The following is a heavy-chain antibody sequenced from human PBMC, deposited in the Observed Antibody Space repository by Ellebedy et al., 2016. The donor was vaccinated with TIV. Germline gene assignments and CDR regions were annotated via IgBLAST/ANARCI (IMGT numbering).Heavy chain of an antibody. D-gene: IGHD3-22*01. Sequence: GGSLRLSXVASGFTFSSYSMNWVRQAPGKGLEWVSSISSSRTYIYYADSVKGRFTISRDNAKNSLYLQMNSLRVEDTAVYYCASRWYDSSGYQHYWGQGTLVTVSS. CDR1: GFTFSSYS. V-gene: IGHV3-21*01. J-gene: IGHJ4*02. CDR3: ASRWYDSSGYQHY. CDR2: ISSSRTYI.